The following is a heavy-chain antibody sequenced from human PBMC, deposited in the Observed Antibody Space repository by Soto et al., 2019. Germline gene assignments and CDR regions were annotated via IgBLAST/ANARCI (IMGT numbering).Heavy chain of an antibody. CDR3: ARGQFNILTGYYIDF. Sequence: LRRTVAGGNIISHRGRWIRQKPGEGLEWIGSIYYSGNTNYNPSLKSRVTISADTSKNEFSLRLRSVTTADTAVYYCARGQFNILTGYYIDFWGQGTLVTVSS. V-gene: IGHV4-59*11. J-gene: IGHJ4*02. D-gene: IGHD3-9*01. CDR2: IYYSGNT. CDR1: GGNIISHR.